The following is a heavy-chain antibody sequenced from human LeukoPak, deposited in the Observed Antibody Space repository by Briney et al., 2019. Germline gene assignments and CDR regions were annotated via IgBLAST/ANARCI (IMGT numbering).Heavy chain of an antibody. CDR1: GGSFSGYY. D-gene: IGHD5-18*01. CDR3: AREVIQLWPYFDY. CDR2: IHYSGST. V-gene: IGHV4-34*01. J-gene: IGHJ4*01. Sequence: SETLSLTCAVYGGSFSGYYWSWIRQPPGKGLEWIGSIHYSGSTNYNPSLKSRVTISVDTSKNQFSLKLSSVTAADTAVYYCAREVIQLWPYFDYWGHGTLVTVSS.